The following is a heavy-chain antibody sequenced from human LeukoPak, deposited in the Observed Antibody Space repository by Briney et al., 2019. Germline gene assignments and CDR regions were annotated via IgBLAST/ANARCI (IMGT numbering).Heavy chain of an antibody. CDR3: ARGPHRRTYDRDNWFDP. Sequence: ASVKVSCKASGCTFINYYMHWVRQAPGQGLEWMGIINPSGGSTSCGQKFQGRVTMTRDMSTSTFYMELSSLRFEDTAVYYCARGPHRRTYDRDNWFDPWGQGTLVTVSS. J-gene: IGHJ5*02. D-gene: IGHD3-10*02. CDR2: INPSGGST. V-gene: IGHV1-46*01. CDR1: GCTFINYY.